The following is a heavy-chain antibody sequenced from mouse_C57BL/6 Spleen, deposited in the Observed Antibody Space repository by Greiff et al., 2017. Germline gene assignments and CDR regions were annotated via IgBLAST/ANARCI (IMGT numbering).Heavy chain of an antibody. CDR1: GYTFTSYW. Sequence: QVQLQQPGTELVKPGASVKLSCKASGYTFTSYWMHWVKQRPGQGLEWIGNINPSNGGTNYNEKFKSKATLTVEKSSSTAYMQLSSLTSEDSAVYYCARTDGYYEYFDVWGTGTTVTVSS. CDR2: INPSNGGT. J-gene: IGHJ1*03. CDR3: ARTDGYYEYFDV. D-gene: IGHD2-3*01. V-gene: IGHV1-53*01.